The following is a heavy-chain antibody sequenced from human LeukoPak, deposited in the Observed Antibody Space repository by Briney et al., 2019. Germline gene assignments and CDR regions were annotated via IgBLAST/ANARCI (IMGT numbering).Heavy chain of an antibody. CDR2: IYAGNGNV. D-gene: IGHD2-15*01. J-gene: IGHJ4*02. CDR3: AREVAI. V-gene: IGHV1-3*01. Sequence: ASVKVSCKASGYTLSTYTMHWLRQAPGQRPEWMGCIYAGNGNVKYSQNFQARVTITRDTSASTAYLEPSSLRSEDTAVYYCAREVAIWGQGTLVTVSS. CDR1: GYTLSTYT.